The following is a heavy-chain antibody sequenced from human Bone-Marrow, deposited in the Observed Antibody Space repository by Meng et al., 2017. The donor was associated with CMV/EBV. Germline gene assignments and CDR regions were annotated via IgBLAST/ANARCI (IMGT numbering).Heavy chain of an antibody. D-gene: IGHD4-11*01. Sequence: SETLSLTCTVSGGSISSSSYYWGWIRQPPGKGLEWIGSIYYSGSTYYNPSLKSRVTISVDTSKNQFSLKLSSVTAADTAVYYCARESYSNYDIYWGQGTLVTVSS. CDR2: IYYSGST. J-gene: IGHJ4*02. CDR3: ARESYSNYDIY. CDR1: GGSISSSSYY. V-gene: IGHV4-39*07.